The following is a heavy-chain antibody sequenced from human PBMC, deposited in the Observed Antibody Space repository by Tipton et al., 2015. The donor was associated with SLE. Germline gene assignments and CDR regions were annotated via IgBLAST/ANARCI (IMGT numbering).Heavy chain of an antibody. CDR2: VFYSGNT. V-gene: IGHV4-61*01. Sequence: TLSLTCTVSGYSISSGYYWSWIRQPPGGGLEWIGYVFYSGNTGYNPSLQSRVSISIDTSKNQFSLKLSSVTAADTAVYYCARGILEPGDYWGQGTLVTVSS. CDR1: GYSISSGYY. J-gene: IGHJ4*02. CDR3: ARGILEPGDY. D-gene: IGHD1-1*01.